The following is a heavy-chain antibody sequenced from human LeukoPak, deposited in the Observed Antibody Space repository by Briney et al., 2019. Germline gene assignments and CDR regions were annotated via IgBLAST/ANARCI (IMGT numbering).Heavy chain of an antibody. V-gene: IGHV4-59*01. CDR3: ASTYYDFWSGYSPGYFDY. CDR1: GGSISSYY. J-gene: IGHJ4*02. Sequence: PSETLSLTCTVSGGSISSYYCSWIRQPPGKGLEWIGYIYYSGSTNYNPSLKSRVTISVDTSKNQFSLKLSSVTAADTAVYYCASTYYDFWSGYSPGYFDYWGQGTLVTVSS. CDR2: IYYSGST. D-gene: IGHD3-3*01.